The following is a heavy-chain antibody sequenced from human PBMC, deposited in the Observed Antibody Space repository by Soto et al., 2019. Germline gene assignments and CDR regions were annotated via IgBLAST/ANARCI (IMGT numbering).Heavy chain of an antibody. Sequence: QVQLVESGGGVVQPGRSLRLSCTASGFTFRNYGMHWVRQAPGKGLEWVAVISFDGNNEYYSGSVKGRFTISRDNFKDKMYLQMNSLRAEDTAVYYCAKDLLKTTVTTRGSWGQGTLVTVSS. J-gene: IGHJ5*02. D-gene: IGHD4-17*01. CDR3: AKDLLKTTVTTRGS. CDR1: GFTFRNYG. V-gene: IGHV3-30*18. CDR2: ISFDGNNE.